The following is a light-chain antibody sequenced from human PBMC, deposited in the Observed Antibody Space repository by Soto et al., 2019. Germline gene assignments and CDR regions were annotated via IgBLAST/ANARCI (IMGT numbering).Light chain of an antibody. CDR3: QQYVGWT. Sequence: EIVLTQSPGTLSVSPGERATLSCRASQSISSNYLAWYQQKPGQAPSLLIYGASSRATGIPDRFSGSWSGTDFTLTISRLEPEDSAIYYCQQYVGWTFGQGTKVEIK. V-gene: IGKV3-20*01. J-gene: IGKJ1*01. CDR2: GAS. CDR1: QSISSNY.